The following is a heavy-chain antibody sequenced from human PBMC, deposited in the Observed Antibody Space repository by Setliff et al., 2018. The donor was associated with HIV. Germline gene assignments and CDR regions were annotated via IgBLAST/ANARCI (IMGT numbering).Heavy chain of an antibody. D-gene: IGHD3-10*01. J-gene: IGHJ4*02. CDR1: GMSFSNAW. CDR2: IKSKENGETI. Sequence: LSLSCAASGMSFSNAWMSWVRQIPGKGLEWLGRIKSKENGETIDYAAPVKGRFTISRDDSKTTLYLQMNSLKTEDTAMYYCATGGGRYLHEWAYWGQGTLVTVSS. CDR3: ATGGGRYLHEWAY. V-gene: IGHV3-15*01.